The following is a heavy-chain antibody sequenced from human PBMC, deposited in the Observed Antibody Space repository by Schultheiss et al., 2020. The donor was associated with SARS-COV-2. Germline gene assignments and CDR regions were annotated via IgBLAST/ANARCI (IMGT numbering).Heavy chain of an antibody. CDR1: GFSLSTSGMC. CDR2: IDWDDDK. D-gene: IGHD2-2*01. J-gene: IGHJ6*03. Sequence: SSPTLVKPTQTLTLTCTFSGFSLSTSGMCVSWIRQPPGKALEWLARIDWDDDKYYSTSLKTRLTISKDTSKNQVVLTMTNMDPVDTATYYCARSSSSTSYYYYYMDVWGKGTTVTVSS. V-gene: IGHV2-70*11. CDR3: ARSSSSTSYYYYYMDV.